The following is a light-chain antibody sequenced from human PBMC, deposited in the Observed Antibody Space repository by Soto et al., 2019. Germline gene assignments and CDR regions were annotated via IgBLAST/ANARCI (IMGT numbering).Light chain of an antibody. V-gene: IGLV2-14*03. CDR1: GYNY. CDR3: SSYTSSSTLGVV. CDR2: DVS. J-gene: IGLJ2*01. Sequence: QSALTQPASVSGSPGQSITISCTGGYNYVSWYQHHPDKAPKLMIYDVSNRPSGVSNRFSGSKSGNTASLTISGLQAEDEADYYCSSYTSSSTLGVVFGGGTQLTVL.